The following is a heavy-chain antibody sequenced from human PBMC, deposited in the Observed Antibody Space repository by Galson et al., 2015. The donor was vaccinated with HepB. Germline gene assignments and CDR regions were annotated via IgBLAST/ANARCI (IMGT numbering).Heavy chain of an antibody. Sequence: SETLSLTCTVSGGSFSTYYWSWIRQPPGKGLEWLGYIYYTGSTSYNPSLKSRVTISLDTSKNQFSLKLNSVTAADTAVYYCVREARWLRIVDFWGPGTLVTVSS. J-gene: IGHJ4*02. V-gene: IGHV4-59*01. CDR3: VREARWLRIVDF. CDR1: GGSFSTYY. CDR2: IYYTGST. D-gene: IGHD5-24*01.